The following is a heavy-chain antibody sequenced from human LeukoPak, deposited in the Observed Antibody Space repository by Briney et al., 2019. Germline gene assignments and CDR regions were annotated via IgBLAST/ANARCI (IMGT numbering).Heavy chain of an antibody. V-gene: IGHV1-69*06. CDR1: GGTFSNFV. D-gene: IGHD4-17*01. CDR2: INLLFDTT. J-gene: IGHJ1*01. Sequence: SVKVSCKASGGTFSNFVINWVRQAPGQGLEWLGGINLLFDTTDYAQKFQDRVTITADKSTTTAYMDLTSLQSEDTAIYYCARDRDYADVGAFWGQGTLVTVSS. CDR3: ARDRDYADVGAF.